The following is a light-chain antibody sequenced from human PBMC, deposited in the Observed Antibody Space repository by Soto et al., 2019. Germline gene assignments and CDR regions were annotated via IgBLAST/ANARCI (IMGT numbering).Light chain of an antibody. V-gene: IGKV3D-20*01. J-gene: IGKJ2*01. Sequence: EIVLTQSPATLSLSPGERATLSCGASQSVSSSYLAWYQQQPDVAPRLLIYDASSTATGSPDRLSGSGSGTDFTLTTSRLQPEDFAVDYCHQYGSSPPYTFGQGTKLEIK. CDR3: HQYGSSPPYT. CDR2: DAS. CDR1: QSVSSSY.